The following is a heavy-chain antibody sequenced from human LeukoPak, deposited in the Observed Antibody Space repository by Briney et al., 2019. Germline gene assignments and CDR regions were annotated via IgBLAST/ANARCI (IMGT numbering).Heavy chain of an antibody. J-gene: IGHJ4*02. CDR1: GFIVSHNY. CDR2: ISASGANR. CDR3: AKLQSVVIPAAMLGFDY. V-gene: IGHV3-23*01. Sequence: GGSLRLSCAVSGFIVSHNYMSWVRQAPGKGLEWVSGISASGANRYYADSVKGRFTISRDNSRDTLSVQINSLRAEDTAVYYCAKLQSVVIPAAMLGFDYWGQGILVTVSS. D-gene: IGHD2-2*01.